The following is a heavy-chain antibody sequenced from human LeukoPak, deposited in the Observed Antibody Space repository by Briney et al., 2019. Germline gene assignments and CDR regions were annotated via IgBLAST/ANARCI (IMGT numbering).Heavy chain of an antibody. D-gene: IGHD5-18*01. CDR3: AKDLRGYNYGFYFDY. CDR2: ISGSGGST. V-gene: IGHV3-23*01. CDR1: GFTFSSYA. J-gene: IGHJ4*02. Sequence: GGSLRLSCAASGFTFSSYAMSWVRQAPGKGLEWVSAISGSGGSTYYADSVKGRFTISRDNSKNTLYLQMNSLRAEDTAVYYCAKDLRGYNYGFYFDYWSRGTLVTVSS.